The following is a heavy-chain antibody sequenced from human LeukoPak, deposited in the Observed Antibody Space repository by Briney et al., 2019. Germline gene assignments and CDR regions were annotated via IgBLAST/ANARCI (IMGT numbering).Heavy chain of an antibody. V-gene: IGHV3-7*01. J-gene: IGHJ3*02. D-gene: IGHD6-13*01. CDR2: IKQDGSES. CDR1: GFTFSSYY. Sequence: GGSLRLSCAASGFTFSSYYMGWVRQAPGKGLEWVANIKQDGSESYYGDSMKGRFIISRDNAKNSLYLQMNSLRAEDTGVYYCARSQHLAQDVFDIWGQGTMVPVS. CDR3: ARSQHLAQDVFDI.